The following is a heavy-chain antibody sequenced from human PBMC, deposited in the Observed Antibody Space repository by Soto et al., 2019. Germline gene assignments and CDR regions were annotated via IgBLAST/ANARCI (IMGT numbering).Heavy chain of an antibody. CDR2: INAGNGNT. D-gene: IGHD2-2*01. CDR3: ARDGRGYQLLRVGWFDP. CDR1: GYTFTSYA. Sequence: QVQLVQSGAEVKKPGASVKVSCKASGYTFTSYAMHWVRQAPGQRLEWMGWINAGNGNTKYSQKFQGRVTITRDTSASTAYMELSSLRSEDTAVYYCARDGRGYQLLRVGWFDPWGQGTLVTVSS. V-gene: IGHV1-3*01. J-gene: IGHJ5*02.